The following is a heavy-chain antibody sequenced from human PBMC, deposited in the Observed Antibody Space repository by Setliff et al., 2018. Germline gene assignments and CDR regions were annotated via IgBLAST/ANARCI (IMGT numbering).Heavy chain of an antibody. CDR1: GFSFNRHW. CDR2: MKQDGSEI. J-gene: IGHJ3*02. Sequence: PGGSLRLSCEASGFSFNRHWMTWVRQAPGKGLEWVANMKQDGSEIYYVDSVKGRFTISRDNGKSTLYLQMNSLRADDTAVYYCARDQVVARVHGFDIWGRGTKVTGSS. D-gene: IGHD2-15*01. V-gene: IGHV3-7*03. CDR3: ARDQVVARVHGFDI.